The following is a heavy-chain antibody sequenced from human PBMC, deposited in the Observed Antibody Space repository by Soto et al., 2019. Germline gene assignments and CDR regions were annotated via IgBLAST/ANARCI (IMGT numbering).Heavy chain of an antibody. V-gene: IGHV1-69*06. D-gene: IGHD5-12*01. J-gene: IGHJ4*02. Sequence: SVKVSCTASGGTFSSYAISWVRQAPGQGLEWMGGIIPIFDTTNYAQKFQGRVTITADKSTGTAYMELNSLRSEDTAVYYCVRDSPIGSTFSGYDGIDYWGQGTLVTVSS. CDR2: IIPIFDTT. CDR3: VRDSPIGSTFSGYDGIDY. CDR1: GGTFSSYA.